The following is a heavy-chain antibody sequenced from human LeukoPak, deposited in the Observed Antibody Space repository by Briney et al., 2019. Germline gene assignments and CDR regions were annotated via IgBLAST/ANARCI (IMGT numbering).Heavy chain of an antibody. V-gene: IGHV1-2*02. J-gene: IGHJ5*02. D-gene: IGHD6-6*01. CDR2: INPNSGGT. CDR1: GYTFTGYY. CDR3: ARDFQYSSSSGWFDP. Sequence: GASVKVSCKASGYTFTGYYMHWVRQAPGQGLEWMGWINPNSGGTNYAQKFQGRVTMTRDTSISTAYMELSRLRSDDTAVYYCARDFQYSSSSGWFDPWGQGTLVTVSS.